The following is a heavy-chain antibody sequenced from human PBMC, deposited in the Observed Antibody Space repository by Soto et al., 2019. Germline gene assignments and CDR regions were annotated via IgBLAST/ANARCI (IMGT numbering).Heavy chain of an antibody. Sequence: ASVKVSCKASGYTFTSYGISWVRQAPGQGLEWMGWISAYNGNTNYAQKLQGRVTMTTDTSTSTAYMELRSLRSDDTAVYYCAVKNYGGNSGPRCFDLWGRGTLVTVSS. J-gene: IGHJ2*01. CDR3: AVKNYGGNSGPRCFDL. D-gene: IGHD4-17*01. V-gene: IGHV1-18*01. CDR2: ISAYNGNT. CDR1: GYTFTSYG.